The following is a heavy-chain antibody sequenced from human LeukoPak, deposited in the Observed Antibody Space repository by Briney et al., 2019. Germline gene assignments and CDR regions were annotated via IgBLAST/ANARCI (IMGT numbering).Heavy chain of an antibody. Sequence: SETLSLTCTVSGGSISSYYWSWIRQPPGKGLEWIGYIYYSGSTDYNPSLKSRVTISVDTSKNQFSLKLSSATAADTAVYYCARAPATSYDSSGYYYYYYMDVWGKGTTVTVSS. CDR2: IYYSGST. D-gene: IGHD3-22*01. J-gene: IGHJ6*03. V-gene: IGHV4-59*01. CDR1: GGSISSYY. CDR3: ARAPATSYDSSGYYYYYYMDV.